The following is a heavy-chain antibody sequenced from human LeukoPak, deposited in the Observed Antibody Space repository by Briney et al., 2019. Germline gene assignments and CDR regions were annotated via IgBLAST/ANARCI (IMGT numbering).Heavy chain of an antibody. V-gene: IGHV4-39*01. D-gene: IGHD4-23*01. CDR3: AAQYTPRGRWSHNYYMDA. J-gene: IGHJ6*03. CDR1: GGSISSRSYY. CDR2: IYYSGST. Sequence: SETLSLTCAVSGGSISSRSYYWGWIRQPPGKGLEWIGSIYYSGSTYYNPSLKSRVTISVDTCRNQFSLKLNSVTAADTAVFYCAAQYTPRGRWSHNYYMDAWGKGNTVTVSS.